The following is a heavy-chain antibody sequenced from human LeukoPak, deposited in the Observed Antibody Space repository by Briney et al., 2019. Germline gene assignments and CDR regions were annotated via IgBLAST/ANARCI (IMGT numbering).Heavy chain of an antibody. D-gene: IGHD6-13*01. V-gene: IGHV1-8*01. CDR2: MNPNSGNT. CDR3: ARGHHRAAAGTRRVGYNYYGMDV. CDR1: GYTFTSYD. J-gene: IGHJ6*02. Sequence: ASVKVSCKASGYTFTSYDINWVRQATGQGLEWMGWMNPNSGNTGYAQKFQGRVTMTRNTSISTAYMELSSLRSEDTAVYYCARGHHRAAAGTRRVGYNYYGMDVWGQGTTVTVSS.